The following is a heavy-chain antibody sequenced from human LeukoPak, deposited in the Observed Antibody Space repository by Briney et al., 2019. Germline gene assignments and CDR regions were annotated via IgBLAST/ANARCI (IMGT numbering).Heavy chain of an antibody. CDR3: AKGRGWEASYYYYYMDV. J-gene: IGHJ6*03. V-gene: IGHV3-23*01. D-gene: IGHD1-26*01. CDR2: ISGSGGST. CDR1: GFTFSSYA. Sequence: GGSLRLSCVASGFTFSSYAMSWVRQAPGKGLEWVSGISGSGGSTYYADSVKGRFTISRDNSKNTLYLQMNSLRAEDTAVYYCAKGRGWEASYYYYYMDVWGKGTTVTISS.